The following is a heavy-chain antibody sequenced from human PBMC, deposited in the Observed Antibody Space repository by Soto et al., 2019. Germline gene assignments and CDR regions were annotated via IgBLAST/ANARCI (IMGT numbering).Heavy chain of an antibody. CDR1: GFTFSNYA. V-gene: IGHV3-23*01. J-gene: IGHJ4*02. CDR2: ISASGSST. D-gene: IGHD3-10*01. CDR3: AFTLSGSYYFHY. Sequence: GGSLRLSCEASGFTFSNYAMSWVRQVPGKGLEWVSSISASGSSTYYADSVKGRFTISRDNSKNTLYLQMNSLRAEDTARYYCAFTLSGSYYFHYWGQGTLVTVSS.